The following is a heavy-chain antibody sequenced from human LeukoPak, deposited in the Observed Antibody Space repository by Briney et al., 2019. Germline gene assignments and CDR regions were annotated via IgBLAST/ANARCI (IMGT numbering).Heavy chain of an antibody. CDR3: ARQHCSGGDCYFFD. Sequence: GGSLRLSCAASGFTFSSYVMSWVRQAPGKGLEWVALIWYDGNNKYYADSVKGRFTISRDNSKNTLYLQLNSLRAEDTAVYYCARQHCSGGDCYFFDWGQGTLVTVSS. V-gene: IGHV3-33*08. D-gene: IGHD2-15*01. CDR1: GFTFSSYV. J-gene: IGHJ4*02. CDR2: IWYDGNNK.